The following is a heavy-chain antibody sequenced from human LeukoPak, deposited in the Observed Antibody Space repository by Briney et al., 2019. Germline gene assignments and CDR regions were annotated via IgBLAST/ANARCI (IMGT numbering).Heavy chain of an antibody. CDR3: ARGGALRDGYNYHLTTFQH. Sequence: GASVKVSCKASGYTFTSYYMHWVRQAPGQGLEWMGIINPGGGSTSYAQKFQGRVTMTRDMSTSTVYMELSSLRSEDTAVYYCARGGALRDGYNYHLTTFQHWGQGTLVTVSS. CDR2: INPGGGST. CDR1: GYTFTSYY. J-gene: IGHJ1*01. V-gene: IGHV1-46*01. D-gene: IGHD5-24*01.